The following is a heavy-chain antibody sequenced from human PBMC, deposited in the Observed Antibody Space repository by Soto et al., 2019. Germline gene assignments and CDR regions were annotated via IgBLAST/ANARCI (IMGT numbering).Heavy chain of an antibody. D-gene: IGHD2-2*01. Sequence: SVKVSCKASGGTFSSYTISWVRQAPGQGLEWMGRIIPILGIANYAQKFQGRVTITADKSTSTAYMELSSLRSEDTAVYYCARDDFTPRTLISVPAAILNYYYYMDVWGKGTTVTVSS. CDR1: GGTFSSYT. CDR3: ARDDFTPRTLISVPAAILNYYYYMDV. V-gene: IGHV1-69*04. CDR2: IIPILGIA. J-gene: IGHJ6*03.